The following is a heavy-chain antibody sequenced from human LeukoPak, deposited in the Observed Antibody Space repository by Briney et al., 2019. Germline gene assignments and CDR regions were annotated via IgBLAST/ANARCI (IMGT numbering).Heavy chain of an antibody. J-gene: IGHJ5*02. CDR1: GFTFSSYW. Sequence: PGGSLRLSCAASGFTFSSYWMHWVRQAPGKGLVWVSRINSDGSSTSYADSVKGRFTISRDNAKNTLYLQMNSLRAEDTAVYYCARAHMAGKTNWFDPWGQGTLVTVSS. D-gene: IGHD6-19*01. CDR2: INSDGSST. V-gene: IGHV3-74*01. CDR3: ARAHMAGKTNWFDP.